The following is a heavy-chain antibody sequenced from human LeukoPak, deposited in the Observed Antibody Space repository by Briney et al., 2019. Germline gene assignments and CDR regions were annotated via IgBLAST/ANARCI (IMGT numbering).Heavy chain of an antibody. CDR1: GFTFDDYA. CDR3: AKDVTGTGAFDA. D-gene: IGHD1-7*01. J-gene: IGHJ3*01. V-gene: IGHV3-9*01. Sequence: GGSLRLSCAASGFTFDDYAMHWVRQGPGKGLEWVSGITRNSGTIGYADSVKGRFTISRDNAKNSLYLQMNSLRAEDTALYHCAKDVTGTGAFDAWGQGTMVTVSS. CDR2: ITRNSGTI.